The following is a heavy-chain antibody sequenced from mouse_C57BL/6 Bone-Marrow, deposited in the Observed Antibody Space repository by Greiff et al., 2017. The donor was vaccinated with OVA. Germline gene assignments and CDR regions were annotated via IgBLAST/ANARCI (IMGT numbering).Heavy chain of an antibody. D-gene: IGHD1-1*01. CDR2: IDPSDSYT. V-gene: IGHV1-50*01. CDR1: GYTFTSYW. J-gene: IGHJ1*03. Sequence: VQLQQPGAELVKPGASVKLSCKASGYTFTSYWMQWVKQRPGQGLEWIGEIDPSDSYTNYNQKFKGKATLTVDTSSSTAYMQLSSLTSEDSAVYYCARSCYYGSSYWYFDVWGTGTTVTVSS. CDR3: ARSCYYGSSYWYFDV.